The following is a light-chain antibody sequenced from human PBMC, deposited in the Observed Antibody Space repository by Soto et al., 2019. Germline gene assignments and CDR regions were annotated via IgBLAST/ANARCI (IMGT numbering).Light chain of an antibody. CDR1: NIGSKS. V-gene: IGLV3-21*04. CDR3: QVWDSSVV. J-gene: IGLJ2*01. CDR2: YDS. Sequence: SYELTQPPSVSVAPGKTARITCGGNNIGSKSVHWYQQKPGQAPVLVIYYDSDRPSGIPERFSGSNSGNTATLTISRVEAGXXADYYCQVWDSSVVFGGGTQLTVL.